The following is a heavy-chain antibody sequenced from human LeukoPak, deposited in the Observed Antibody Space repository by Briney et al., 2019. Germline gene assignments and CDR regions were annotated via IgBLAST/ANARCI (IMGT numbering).Heavy chain of an antibody. CDR2: SSHSGST. D-gene: IGHD4-17*01. J-gene: IGHJ6*04. V-gene: IGHV4-34*01. Sequence: SETLSLTCAVYGGSFSGYYFSWVRQSPGKGLAWIGESSHSGSTNYNPSLKSRVTLSLDTSKNHFSLKLTSVTAADTAVYYCARGLTVTTEVGAIWGNGTTVIVSS. CDR1: GGSFSGYY. CDR3: ARGLTVTTEVGAI.